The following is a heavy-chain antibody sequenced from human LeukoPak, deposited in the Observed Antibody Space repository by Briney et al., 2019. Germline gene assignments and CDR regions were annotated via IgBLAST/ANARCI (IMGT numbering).Heavy chain of an antibody. CDR3: ARDRGRLWSPVDAFDI. Sequence: QPGGSLRLSCAASGFTFSSYAMSWVRQAPGKGLEWVAVISYDGSNKYYADSVKGRFTISRDNSKNTLYLQMNSLRAEDTAVYYCARDRGRLWSPVDAFDIWGQGTMVTVSS. V-gene: IGHV3-30-3*01. D-gene: IGHD5-18*01. J-gene: IGHJ3*02. CDR2: ISYDGSNK. CDR1: GFTFSSYA.